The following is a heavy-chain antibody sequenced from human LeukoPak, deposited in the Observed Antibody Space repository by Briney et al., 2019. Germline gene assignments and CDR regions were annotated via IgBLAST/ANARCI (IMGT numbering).Heavy chain of an antibody. CDR3: ARGGRYYYGSGSYGNWFDP. CDR2: IYYSGST. Sequence: SETLSLTCTASGGSISSYYWSWIRQPPGKGLEWIGYIYYSGSTNYNPSLKSRVTIPVDTSKNQFSLKLSSVTAADTAVYYCARGGRYYYGSGSYGNWFDPWGQGTLVTVSS. V-gene: IGHV4-59*01. D-gene: IGHD3-10*01. J-gene: IGHJ5*02. CDR1: GGSISSYY.